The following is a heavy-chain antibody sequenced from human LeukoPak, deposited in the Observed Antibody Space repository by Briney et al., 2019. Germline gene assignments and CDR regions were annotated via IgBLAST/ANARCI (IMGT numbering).Heavy chain of an antibody. Sequence: GGSLRLSCAASGFDVSINHMIWVRQAPGKGLEWVSVIYSGGSGTTYYADSVKGRFTISRDNSRDSLYLQMNSLRTEDTAMYYCVRETAAAGTGYFDSWGQGTLVTVSS. V-gene: IGHV3-53*05. CDR2: IYSGGSGTT. CDR3: VRETAAAGTGYFDS. D-gene: IGHD6-13*01. CDR1: GFDVSINH. J-gene: IGHJ4*02.